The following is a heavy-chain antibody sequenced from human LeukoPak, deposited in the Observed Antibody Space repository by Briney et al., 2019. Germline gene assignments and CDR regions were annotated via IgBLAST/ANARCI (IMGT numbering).Heavy chain of an antibody. V-gene: IGHV3-23*01. CDR2: ISGNGGST. J-gene: IGHJ5*02. CDR1: GFTFSDYV. Sequence: GGSLRLSCAASGFTFSDYVMTWVCQGPEKGLEWVSSISGNGGSTYYADSIKGRFTISRDNSKNTLYLQMNSLRAEDTAVYYCAKYWGSGTPFDPWGQGTLVTVSS. CDR3: AKYWGSGTPFDP. D-gene: IGHD6-25*01.